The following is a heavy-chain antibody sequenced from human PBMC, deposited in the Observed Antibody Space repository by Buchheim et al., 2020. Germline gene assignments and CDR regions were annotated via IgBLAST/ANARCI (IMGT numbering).Heavy chain of an antibody. CDR2: IRGSTDYI. CDR3: ARDRHYDYWSGYLVDS. V-gene: IGHV3-21*01. CDR1: GFTFSSSS. J-gene: IGHJ4*02. D-gene: IGHD3-3*01. Sequence: EVHLVESGGGLVKPGGSLRLSCAASGFTFSSSSMNWIRQAPGKGLEWVSSIRGSTDYIYYADSVKGRFTISRDNVKHSLSLQLSSLRVEDTAVYYCARDRHYDYWSGYLVDSWGQGTL.